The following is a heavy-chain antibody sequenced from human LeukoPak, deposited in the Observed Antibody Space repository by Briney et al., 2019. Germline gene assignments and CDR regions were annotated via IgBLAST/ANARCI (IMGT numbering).Heavy chain of an antibody. Sequence: GGSLRLSCAASGLTFSSYAMSWVRQAPGKGLEWVSAISGSGGSTYYADSVKGRFTISRDNSKNTLYLQMNSLRAEDTAVYYCAKDLELELPLYFDYWGQGTLVTVSP. CDR1: GLTFSSYA. D-gene: IGHD1-7*01. V-gene: IGHV3-23*01. CDR3: AKDLELELPLYFDY. CDR2: ISGSGGST. J-gene: IGHJ4*02.